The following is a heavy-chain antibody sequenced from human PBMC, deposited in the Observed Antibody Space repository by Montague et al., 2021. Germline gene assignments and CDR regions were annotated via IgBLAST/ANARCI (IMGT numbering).Heavy chain of an antibody. Sequence: TLSLTCSVSGGSISSGGFYWSWIRQHPGKGPEWIGSIYDSGSTNYNPSLKSRLTLSRDTSKNQVSLRLTSVTAAETAVHYCARSGGYCSSGRCDTFDXWGQGTLVTVSS. J-gene: IGHJ4*02. D-gene: IGHD2-15*01. V-gene: IGHV4-31*03. CDR1: GGSISSGGFY. CDR2: IYDSGST. CDR3: ARSGGYCSSGRCDTFDX.